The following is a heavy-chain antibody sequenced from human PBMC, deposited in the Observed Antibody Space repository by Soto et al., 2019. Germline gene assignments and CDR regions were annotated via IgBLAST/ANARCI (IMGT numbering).Heavy chain of an antibody. CDR2: IIPIFGTA. D-gene: IGHD6-19*01. CDR1: GGTFSSYA. J-gene: IGHJ4*02. CDR3: AREQHLSGGWSLYYFDD. V-gene: IGHV1-69*12. Sequence: QVQLVQSGAEVKKPGSSVKVSCKASGGTFSSYAISWVRQAPGQGLEWMGGIIPIFGTANYAQKFQARVTITAQETTSTAYMDLSSLRCEDTAVYYCAREQHLSGGWSLYYFDDWGQGTLVTVSS.